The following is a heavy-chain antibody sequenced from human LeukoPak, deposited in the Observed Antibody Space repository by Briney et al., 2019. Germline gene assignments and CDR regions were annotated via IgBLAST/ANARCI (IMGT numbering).Heavy chain of an antibody. CDR1: GGTFSSYA. J-gene: IGHJ4*02. Sequence: GASVKVSCKASGGTFSSYAISWVRQAPGQGLEWMGRIIPILGIANYAQKFQGRVTITADKSTSTAYMELSSLRSEDTAVYYCAKDRDSSGYQYYFDYWGQGTLVTVSS. CDR3: AKDRDSSGYQYYFDY. V-gene: IGHV1-69*04. CDR2: IIPILGIA. D-gene: IGHD3-22*01.